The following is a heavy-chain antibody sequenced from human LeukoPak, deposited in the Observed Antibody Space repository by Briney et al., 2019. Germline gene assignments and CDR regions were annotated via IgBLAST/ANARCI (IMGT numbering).Heavy chain of an antibody. CDR1: GGYISTYY. D-gene: IGHD6-13*01. CDR3: AGDKAAAGLRTFDY. CDR2: IYYTGST. Sequence: SETLSLTCTVSGGYISTYYWTWIRQPPGKGLEWIGNIYYTGSTNYNPSLKSRFTISVDTSKNQISLKLSSVTAADTAVYYCAGDKAAAGLRTFDYWGQGILVTVSS. J-gene: IGHJ4*02. V-gene: IGHV4-59*08.